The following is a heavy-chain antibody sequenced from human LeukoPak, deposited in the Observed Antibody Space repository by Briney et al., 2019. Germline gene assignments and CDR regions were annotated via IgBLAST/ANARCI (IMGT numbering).Heavy chain of an antibody. D-gene: IGHD2-2*01. CDR1: GFTVSSNY. Sequence: PGGSLRLSCAASGFTVSSNYMSWVRQAPGKGLEWVSVIYSGGSTYYADSVKGRFTISRDNSKNTLYLQMNSLRAEDTAVYYCARAVVPAAYDAFDIWGPGTMVTASS. V-gene: IGHV3-53*01. J-gene: IGHJ3*02. CDR3: ARAVVPAAYDAFDI. CDR2: IYSGGST.